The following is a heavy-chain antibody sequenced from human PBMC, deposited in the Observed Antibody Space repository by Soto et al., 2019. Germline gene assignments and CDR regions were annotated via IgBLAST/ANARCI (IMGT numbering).Heavy chain of an antibody. D-gene: IGHD3-10*01. CDR1: GGSISSGGYY. CDR2: IYYSGST. J-gene: IGHJ4*02. V-gene: IGHV4-31*03. Sequence: SETLSLTCTVSGGSISSGGYYWSWIRQHPGKGLEWIGYIYYSGSTYYNPSLKSRVTISVDTSKNQFSLKLSSVTAADTAVYYCARAGPTNYYGSGSYWVDYWGQGTLVTVSS. CDR3: ARAGPTNYYGSGSYWVDY.